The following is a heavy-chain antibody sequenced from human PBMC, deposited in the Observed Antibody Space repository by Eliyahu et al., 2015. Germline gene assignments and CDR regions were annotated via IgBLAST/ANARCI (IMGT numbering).Heavy chain of an antibody. J-gene: IGHJ4*02. CDR1: GFTFSSYG. D-gene: IGHD5-18*01. Sequence: QVQLVESGGGVVQPGRSLRLSCAASGFTFSSYGMHWVRQAPGKGLEWVAVISYDGSNKYYADSVKGRFTISRDNSKNTLYLQMNSLRAEDTAVYYCAKDHSYGWYYFDYWGQGTLVTVSS. CDR2: ISYDGSNK. V-gene: IGHV3-30*18. CDR3: AKDHSYGWYYFDY.